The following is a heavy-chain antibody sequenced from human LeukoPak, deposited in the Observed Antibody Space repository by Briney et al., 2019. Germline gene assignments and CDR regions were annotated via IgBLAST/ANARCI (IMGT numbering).Heavy chain of an antibody. CDR3: ARLVTVAATLIFDY. J-gene: IGHJ4*02. CDR2: IYPGDSDT. CDR1: GYGFTSYW. D-gene: IGHD2-15*01. V-gene: IGHV5-51*01. Sequence: GESLKIPCKGSGYGFTSYWIGWVRQMPGKGLEWMGIIYPGDSDTRYSPSFQGQVTISADKSISTAYLQWSSLKASDPAMYYCARLVTVAATLIFDYWGQGTLVTVSS.